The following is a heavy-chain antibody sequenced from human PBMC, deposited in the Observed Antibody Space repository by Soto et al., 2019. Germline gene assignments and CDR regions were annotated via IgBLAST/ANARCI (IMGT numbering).Heavy chain of an antibody. CDR2: IIPISGTA. D-gene: IGHD2-2*01. Sequence: QVQLVQSGAEVKKPGSSVKVSCKASGGTFSSYAISWVRQAPRQGLEWTGGIIPISGTANYAQKFQGRVTITADESTSTAYMELSSLRSEDTAVYYCARSQGSSTSLEIYYYYYYGMDVWGQGTTVTVSS. CDR3: ARSQGSSTSLEIYYYYYYGMDV. V-gene: IGHV1-69*01. CDR1: GGTFSSYA. J-gene: IGHJ6*02.